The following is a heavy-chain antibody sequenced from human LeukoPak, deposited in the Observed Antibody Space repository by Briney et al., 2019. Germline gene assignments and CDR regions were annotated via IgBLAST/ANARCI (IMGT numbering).Heavy chain of an antibody. V-gene: IGHV4-4*07. D-gene: IGHD3-22*01. CDR3: VRDEANSGYPDY. CDR2: IHSSGII. J-gene: IGHJ4*02. Sequence: PSETLSLTCTVSGGSISSYYWSWILQPFGKAPEWIGRIHSSGIINYNPSLKSRVTISLDYSNNQVSLKLNYVTAADTAVYYCVRDEANSGYPDYWGQGTLATVSS. CDR1: GGSISSYY.